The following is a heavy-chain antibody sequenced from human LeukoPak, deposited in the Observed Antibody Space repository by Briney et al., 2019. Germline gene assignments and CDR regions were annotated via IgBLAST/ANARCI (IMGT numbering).Heavy chain of an antibody. D-gene: IGHD4-17*01. CDR2: ISGSGGST. CDR1: GFTFSSYG. CDR3: AKGSTVTPLYYFDY. V-gene: IGHV3-23*01. J-gene: IGHJ4*02. Sequence: GGSLRLSCAASGFTFSSYGMCWVRQAPGKGLEWVSAISGSGGSTYYADSVKGRFTISRDNSKNTLYLQMNSLRAEDTAVYYCAKGSTVTPLYYFDYWGQGTLVTVSS.